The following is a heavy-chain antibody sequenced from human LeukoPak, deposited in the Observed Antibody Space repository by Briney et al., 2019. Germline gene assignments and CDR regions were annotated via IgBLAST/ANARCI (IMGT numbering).Heavy chain of an antibody. Sequence: SETLSLTCTVSGGSISSYYWSWFRLPPGKGPEWIGSISYSGSTNYNPSLKSRVTISVDTSKNQFSLKLSSVTAADTAVYYCARGLGSYPYYFDYWGQGTLVTVSS. D-gene: IGHD1-26*01. CDR2: ISYSGST. CDR1: GGSISSYY. CDR3: ARGLGSYPYYFDY. V-gene: IGHV4-59*01. J-gene: IGHJ4*02.